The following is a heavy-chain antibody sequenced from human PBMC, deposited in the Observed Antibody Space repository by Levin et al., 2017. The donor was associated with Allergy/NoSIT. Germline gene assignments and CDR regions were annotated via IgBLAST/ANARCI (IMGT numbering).Heavy chain of an antibody. CDR2: IDPSNGNT. V-gene: IGHV1-46*01. J-gene: IGHJ5*02. CDR1: GYTFSSYY. Sequence: EASVKVSCTTSGYTFSSYYIHWVRQAPGQGLEWMGVIDPSNGNTIYAQTFQGRLTMTGDTSTSTVYMELSSLRSEDTAMYFCVRNEASGFDPWGQGTLVTVSS. D-gene: IGHD3-10*01. CDR3: VRNEASGFDP.